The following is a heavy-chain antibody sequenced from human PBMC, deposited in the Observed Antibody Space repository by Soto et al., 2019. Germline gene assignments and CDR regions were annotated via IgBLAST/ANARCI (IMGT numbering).Heavy chain of an antibody. Sequence: LSLTCAVSGGSISGGGFSWSWIRQPPGKGLEWIGYILHTGGTQYNPSLKSRVSMSVDKSKNQFSLHLTSVTAADTAVYYCARLQFGEGFDYWGQGALVTV. D-gene: IGHD3-10*01. V-gene: IGHV4-30-2*01. CDR2: ILHTGGT. CDR1: GGSISGGGFS. J-gene: IGHJ4*02. CDR3: ARLQFGEGFDY.